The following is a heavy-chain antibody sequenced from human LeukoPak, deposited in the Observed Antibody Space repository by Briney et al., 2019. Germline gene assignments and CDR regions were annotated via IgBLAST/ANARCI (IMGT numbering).Heavy chain of an antibody. J-gene: IGHJ3*02. D-gene: IGHD6-13*01. CDR2: INHSGST. CDR3: ARAAGIAAAGTGGRAFDI. Sequence: SETLSLTCAVYGGSFSGYYWNWIRQPPGKGLEWIGEINHSGSTNYNPSLKSRVTISVDTSKNQFSLKLSSVTAADTAVYYCARAAGIAAAGTGGRAFDIWGQGTMVTVSS. V-gene: IGHV4-34*01. CDR1: GGSFSGYY.